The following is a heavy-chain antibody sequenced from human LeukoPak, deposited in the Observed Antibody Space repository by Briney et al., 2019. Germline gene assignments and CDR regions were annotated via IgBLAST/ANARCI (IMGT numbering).Heavy chain of an antibody. D-gene: IGHD5-18*01. CDR1: GYTFTGYY. V-gene: IGHV1-2*02. Sequence: ASVKVSCKASGYTFTGYYMHWVRQAPGQGLEWMGWINPNSGGTNYAQKFRGRVTMTRDTSISTAYMELSRLRSDDTAVYYCARVPFTAMVFFDYWGQGTLVTVSS. CDR3: ARVPFTAMVFFDY. CDR2: INPNSGGT. J-gene: IGHJ4*02.